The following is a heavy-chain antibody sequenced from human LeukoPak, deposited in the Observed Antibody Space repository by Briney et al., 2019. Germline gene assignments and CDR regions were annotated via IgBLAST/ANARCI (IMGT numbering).Heavy chain of an antibody. V-gene: IGHV3-7*02. D-gene: IGHD5-24*01. CDR1: GFTFSNYW. CDR3: ATSRNGYPFDD. CDR2: IKEDGSQK. J-gene: IGHJ4*02. Sequence: GGSLRLSCAASGFTFSNYWMSWVRQAQGKGLEWVANIKEDGSQKYYADSLKGRFTISRDNAKNSLSLQMDSLRAADTALYYCATSRNGYPFDDWGQGTLVTVSS.